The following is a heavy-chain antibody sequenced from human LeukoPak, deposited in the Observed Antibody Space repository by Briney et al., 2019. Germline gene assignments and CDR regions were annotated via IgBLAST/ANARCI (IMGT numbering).Heavy chain of an antibody. CDR2: ISGSGGST. Sequence: PGGSLRLSCAASGFTFSSYAMCWVRQALGKGLEWVSAISGSGGSTYYADSVKGRFTISRDNSKNTLYLQMNSLRAEDTAVYYCAKDGPLLHTPIDYWGQGTLVTVSS. J-gene: IGHJ4*02. V-gene: IGHV3-23*01. CDR3: AKDGPLLHTPIDY. CDR1: GFTFSSYA. D-gene: IGHD3-22*01.